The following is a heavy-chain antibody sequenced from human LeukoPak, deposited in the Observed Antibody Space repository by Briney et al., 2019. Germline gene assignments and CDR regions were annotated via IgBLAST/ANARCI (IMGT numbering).Heavy chain of an antibody. D-gene: IGHD6-19*01. CDR1: GGSISSSSYY. CDR2: IYYSGST. V-gene: IGHV4-39*01. J-gene: IGHJ4*02. CDR3: ARQKGYSSGWYFDY. Sequence: PSETLSLTCTVSGGSISSSSYYWGWIRQPPGKGLEWIGSIYYSGSTYYNPSLKSRVTISVDTSKNQFSLKLSSVTAADTAVYYCARQKGYSSGWYFDYGGQGTLVTVS.